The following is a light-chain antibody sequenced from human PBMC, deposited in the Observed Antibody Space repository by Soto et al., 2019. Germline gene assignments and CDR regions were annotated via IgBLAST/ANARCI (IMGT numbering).Light chain of an antibody. V-gene: IGKV3-15*01. CDR3: QQADTFPWT. Sequence: EIVMTQSPATLSVSPGERATLSCRASQSVGSNLAWYQQKRGQAPRLLIYGASTRATGIPARFSGSGSGTEFTLTISSLQSEDFATYYCQQADTFPWTFGQGTKVEIK. CDR1: QSVGSN. J-gene: IGKJ1*01. CDR2: GAS.